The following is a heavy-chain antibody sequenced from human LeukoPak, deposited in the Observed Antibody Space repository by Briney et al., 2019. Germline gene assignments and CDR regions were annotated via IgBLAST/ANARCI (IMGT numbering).Heavy chain of an antibody. V-gene: IGHV4-4*07. Sequence: SETLSLTCTVSGGSISSYCWSWIRQPAGKGLEWIGRIYTSGSTNYNPSLKSRVTMSVDTSKNQFSLKLSSVTAADTAVYYCARLNYDFWSGYYLGSYYMDVWGKGTTVTVSS. J-gene: IGHJ6*03. CDR3: ARLNYDFWSGYYLGSYYMDV. D-gene: IGHD3-3*01. CDR2: IYTSGST. CDR1: GGSISSYC.